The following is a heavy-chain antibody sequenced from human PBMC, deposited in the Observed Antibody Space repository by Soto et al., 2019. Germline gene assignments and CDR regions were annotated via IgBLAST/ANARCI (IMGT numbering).Heavy chain of an antibody. Sequence: SETLSLTCALYVVSFDGYYWSCIRHSPGKWLEWIGEIHHSGSTKYNPSLKSRVSLSVDTSTKQFSLKMTSMTAADRGVYYCARGLDYSSGYICWGQGTPVSVS. CDR1: VVSFDGYY. CDR3: ARGLDYSSGYIC. J-gene: IGHJ4*02. V-gene: IGHV4-34*01. D-gene: IGHD3-3*01. CDR2: IHHSGST.